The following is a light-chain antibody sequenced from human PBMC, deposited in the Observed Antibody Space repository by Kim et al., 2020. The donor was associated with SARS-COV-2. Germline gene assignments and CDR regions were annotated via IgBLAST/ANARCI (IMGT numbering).Light chain of an antibody. CDR2: GKN. CDR1: SLRSYY. CDR3: NSRDSSGNHYV. Sequence: SSELTQDPAVSVALGQTVRITCQGDSLRSYYASWFQQKPGQAPVPVFYGKNNRPSGIPDRFSGSSSGNTASLTITGAQAEDEADYYCNSRDSSGNHYVFGTGTKVTVL. J-gene: IGLJ1*01. V-gene: IGLV3-19*01.